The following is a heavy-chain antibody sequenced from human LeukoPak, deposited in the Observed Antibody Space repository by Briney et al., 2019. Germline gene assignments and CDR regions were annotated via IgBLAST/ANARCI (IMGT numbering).Heavy chain of an antibody. CDR2: ISGSGGST. CDR3: ARDKGGIAGNFDY. CDR1: GFTFSSYA. V-gene: IGHV3-23*01. J-gene: IGHJ4*02. Sequence: GGSLRLSCAASGFTFSSYAMGWVRQAPGKGLEWVSSISGSGGSTYYADSVKGRFTISRDNAKNSLYLQMNSLRAEDTAVYYCARDKGGIAGNFDYWGQGTLVTVSS. D-gene: IGHD6-13*01.